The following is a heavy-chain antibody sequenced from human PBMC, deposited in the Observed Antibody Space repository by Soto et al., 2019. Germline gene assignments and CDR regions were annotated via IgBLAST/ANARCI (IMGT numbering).Heavy chain of an antibody. Sequence: ASVKVSCKASGYTFTSYGISWVRQTPGQGLEWMGWISAYNGNTNYAQKLQGRVTMTTDTSTSTAYMELRSLRSDDTAVYYCAGTRGTRYCTNGVCYSDYWGQGTLVTVSS. CDR1: GYTFTSYG. CDR3: AGTRGTRYCTNGVCYSDY. CDR2: ISAYNGNT. D-gene: IGHD2-8*01. V-gene: IGHV1-18*01. J-gene: IGHJ4*02.